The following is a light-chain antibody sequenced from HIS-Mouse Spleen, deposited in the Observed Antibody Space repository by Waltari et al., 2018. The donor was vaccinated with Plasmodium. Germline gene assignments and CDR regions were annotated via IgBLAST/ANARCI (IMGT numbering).Light chain of an antibody. CDR2: EGS. J-gene: IGLJ2*01. V-gene: IGLV2-23*01. Sequence: QSALTQPASVSGSPGPSIPLSCTGTSRDVGSYNLSSWYQQHPGKAPKLMIYEGSKRPSGVSNRFSGSKSGNTASLTISGLQAEDEADYYCCSYAGSSTVVFGGGTKLTVL. CDR3: CSYAGSSTVV. CDR1: SRDVGSYNL.